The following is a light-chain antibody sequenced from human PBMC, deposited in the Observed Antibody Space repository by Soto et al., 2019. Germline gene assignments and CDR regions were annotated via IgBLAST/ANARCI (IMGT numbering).Light chain of an antibody. CDR3: QHTYSAPFT. CDR2: TAY. Sequence: DIQMTQSPSSLSASVGDSVTLTCRASQRLFSFLNWYQQALGRAPKLLIYTAYKLQSVVPSRFSGSESGTEFTLTISSLQHEDFASYFCQHTYSAPFTFGPGTKVDVK. J-gene: IGKJ3*01. CDR1: QRLFSF. V-gene: IGKV1-39*01.